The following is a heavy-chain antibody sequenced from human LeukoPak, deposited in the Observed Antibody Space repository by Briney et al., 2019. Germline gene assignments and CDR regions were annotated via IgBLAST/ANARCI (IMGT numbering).Heavy chain of an antibody. J-gene: IGHJ2*01. D-gene: IGHD2-2*01. CDR2: INPNSGGT. CDR3: ARPYCSSTSCYRHFDL. CDR1: GYTFTGYY. V-gene: IGHV1-2*04. Sequence: ASVKVSCKASGYTFTGYYMHWVRQAPGQGLEWMGWINPNSGGTNYAQKFQGWVTMTRDTSISTAYMELSRLRSDDTAVYYCARPYCSSTSCYRHFDLWGRGTLVTVSS.